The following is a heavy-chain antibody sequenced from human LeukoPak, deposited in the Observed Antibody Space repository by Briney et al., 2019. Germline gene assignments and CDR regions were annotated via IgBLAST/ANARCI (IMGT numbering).Heavy chain of an antibody. J-gene: IGHJ4*02. Sequence: KASETLSLTCTVSGGPTINYFRIWIRQPAGKGLEWIGHIYSSGTTHYNPSLNSRVTISLDASTSQFSLHLNSVTAADTAVYFCARAEGSGSGAYTLDYWGQGILVTVSS. CDR2: IYSSGTT. V-gene: IGHV4-4*07. D-gene: IGHD3-10*01. CDR1: GGPTINYF. CDR3: ARAEGSGSGAYTLDY.